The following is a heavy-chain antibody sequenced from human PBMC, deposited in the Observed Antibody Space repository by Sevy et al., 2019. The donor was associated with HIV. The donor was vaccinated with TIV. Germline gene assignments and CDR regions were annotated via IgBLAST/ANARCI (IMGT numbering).Heavy chain of an antibody. V-gene: IGHV3-23*01. CDR2: LSFGCGKI. CDR3: AREGCTRPHDY. J-gene: IGHJ4*02. Sequence: GGSLRLSCVASGFAFYDYSMSWIRQAPGKGLEWVATLSFGCGKINYADSVKGRFTISRDNSKNSFYLQMVNLRVEDTALYYCAREGCTRPHDYWGQGTRVTVSS. CDR1: GFAFYDYS. D-gene: IGHD2-8*01.